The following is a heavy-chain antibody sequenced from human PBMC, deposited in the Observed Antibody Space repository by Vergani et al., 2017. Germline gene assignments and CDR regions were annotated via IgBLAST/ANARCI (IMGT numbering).Heavy chain of an antibody. CDR1: GGSISSSSYY. V-gene: IGHV4-39*01. Sequence: QLQLQESGPGLVKPSETLSLTCTVSGGSISSSSYYWGWIRQPPGKGLEWIGSIYYSGSTYYNPSLKSRVTISVDTSKNQFSLKLSSVTAADTVVYYCARHGPEYEFWSGYSTNFDYWGQGTLVTVSS. CDR3: ARHGPEYEFWSGYSTNFDY. CDR2: IYYSGST. J-gene: IGHJ4*02. D-gene: IGHD3-3*01.